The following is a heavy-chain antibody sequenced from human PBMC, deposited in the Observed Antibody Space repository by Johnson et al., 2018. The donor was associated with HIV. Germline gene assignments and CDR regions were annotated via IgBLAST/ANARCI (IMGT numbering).Heavy chain of an antibody. V-gene: IGHV3-23*04. Sequence: VQLVESGGGLVQPGGSLRVSCAASGFKYAASGLAFSNYAVKWVSHTPGGDGGTSFADSVRGRYIISRDNSKNTLYLQMNSLRAEDTAVYYCARGLGYVFYGGNSNAFNVWGQGTMVTVSS. D-gene: IGHD4-23*01. CDR1: GFKYAAS. CDR3: ARGLGYVFYGGNSNAFNV. J-gene: IGHJ3*01. CDR2: TPGGDGGT.